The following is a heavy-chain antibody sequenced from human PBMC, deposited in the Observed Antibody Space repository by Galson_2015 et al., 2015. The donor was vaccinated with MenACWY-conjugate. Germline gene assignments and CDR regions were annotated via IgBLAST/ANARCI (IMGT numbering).Heavy chain of an antibody. D-gene: IGHD3/OR15-3a*01. Sequence: SLRLSCAASGFTFRSSWMSWVRQAPGKGLEWVANIKEDGSEKYHVDSVKGRFTISRDNGKNSLYLQMSSLRAEDTAVYYCARGWTGYPYGMDVWGQGTTVTVS. V-gene: IGHV3-7*03. CDR2: IKEDGSEK. J-gene: IGHJ6*02. CDR1: GFTFRSSW. CDR3: ARGWTGYPYGMDV.